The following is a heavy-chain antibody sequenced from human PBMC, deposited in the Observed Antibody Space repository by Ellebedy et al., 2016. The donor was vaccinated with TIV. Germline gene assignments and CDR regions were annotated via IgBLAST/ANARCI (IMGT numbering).Heavy chain of an antibody. CDR3: AKERTPGDGYWVFDF. D-gene: IGHD5-18*01. J-gene: IGHJ4*02. CDR2: ISHDGSKT. Sequence: PGGSLRLSCAASGVIISNYGMHWVRQAPGKGLEWVAVISHDGSKTYYADPVQGRFTISRDNSKSTLDLQMSSLRAEDTAVYYCAKERTPGDGYWVFDFWGQGTLVTVST. V-gene: IGHV3-33*03. CDR1: GVIISNYG.